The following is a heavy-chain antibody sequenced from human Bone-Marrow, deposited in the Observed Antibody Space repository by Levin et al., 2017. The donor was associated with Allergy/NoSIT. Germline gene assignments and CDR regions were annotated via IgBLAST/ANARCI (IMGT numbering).Heavy chain of an antibody. CDR3: ARGHFPYYYYGMDV. J-gene: IGHJ6*02. CDR2: INPNSGDT. Sequence: VASVKVSCKASGYTFTGYYLHWVRQAPGQGLEWMGWINPNSGDTNSAQKFQGRVTMTRDTATNTAYMELSSLRSDDTAIYYCARGHFPYYYYGMDVWGQGTTVVVSS. CDR1: GYTFTGYY. V-gene: IGHV1-2*02.